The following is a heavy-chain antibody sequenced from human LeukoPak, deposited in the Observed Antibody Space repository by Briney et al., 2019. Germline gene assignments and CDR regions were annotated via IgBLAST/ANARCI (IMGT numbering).Heavy chain of an antibody. CDR1: GITFSNYN. CDR3: ASEPVAGLVSP. Sequence: PGGSLRLSCAAPGITFSNYNMNWVRQAPGKGLEWISAITSSSSYTFYADSVKGRFTISRDNAQNSLYLQMNSLRAEDTAVYYCASEPVAGLVSPWGQGTMVTVSS. D-gene: IGHD6-19*01. CDR2: ITSSSSYT. V-gene: IGHV3-21*01. J-gene: IGHJ3*01.